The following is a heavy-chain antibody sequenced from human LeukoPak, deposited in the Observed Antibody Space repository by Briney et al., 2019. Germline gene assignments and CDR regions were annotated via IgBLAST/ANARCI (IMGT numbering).Heavy chain of an antibody. CDR1: GYTFNSNA. J-gene: IGHJ4*02. D-gene: IGHD3-16*01. V-gene: IGHV7-4-1*02. Sequence: ASVKASCKASGYTFNSNAINWVRQAPGQGLEWMGWINTNTGNPTYAQGFTGRFVFSLGTSVRTAYLQISSLKTEDTAVYYCARINDGGYAYYFDYWGQGSLVTVSS. CDR3: ARINDGGYAYYFDY. CDR2: INTNTGNP.